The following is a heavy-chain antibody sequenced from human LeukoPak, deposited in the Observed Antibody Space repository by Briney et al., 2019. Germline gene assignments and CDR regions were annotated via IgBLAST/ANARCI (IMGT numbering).Heavy chain of an antibody. J-gene: IGHJ4*02. CDR2: IIGSGGST. V-gene: IGHV3-23*01. CDR3: AKAGCTNIVCYLNS. D-gene: IGHD2-8*01. Sequence: GGSLRLSCAASRFAFSSYAMSWVRQAPGKGLEWVSGIIGSGGSTYYADSVKGRFTISRDNSKNTLYLQMNSLRAEDTAIYYCAKAGCTNIVCYLNSWGQGTLVTVSS. CDR1: RFAFSSYA.